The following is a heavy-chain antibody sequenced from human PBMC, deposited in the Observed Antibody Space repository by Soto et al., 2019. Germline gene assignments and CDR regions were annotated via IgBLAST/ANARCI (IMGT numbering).Heavy chain of an antibody. V-gene: IGHV1-2*02. CDR3: ARGLVLRPSYGMDV. CDR2: INPNSGGT. CDR1: GYTFTGYY. J-gene: IGHJ6*02. D-gene: IGHD6-19*01. Sequence: QVQLVQSGAEVKKPGASVKVSYKASGYTFTGYYMRWVRQAPGQGLEWMGWINPNSGGTNYAQKFQGRVTMTRDTSISTACMELSRLRSDDTAVYYCARGLVLRPSYGMDVWGQGTTVTVSS.